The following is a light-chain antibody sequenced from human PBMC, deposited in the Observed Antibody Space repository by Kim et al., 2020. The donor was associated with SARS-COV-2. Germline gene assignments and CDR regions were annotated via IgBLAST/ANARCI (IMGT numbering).Light chain of an antibody. CDR1: TGYSNYK. Sequence: CTLSTGYSNYKVDWYQQRPGKGPRFVMRVGTGGIVGSKGDGIPDRFSVLGSGLNRYLTIKNIQEEDESDYHCGTDHGSGSNFVYVFGTGTKVTVL. CDR3: GTDHGSGSNFVYV. J-gene: IGLJ1*01. CDR2: VGTGGIVG. V-gene: IGLV9-49*01.